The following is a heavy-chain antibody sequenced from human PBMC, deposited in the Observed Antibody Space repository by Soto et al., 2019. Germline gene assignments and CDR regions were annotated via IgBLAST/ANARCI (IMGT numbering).Heavy chain of an antibody. J-gene: IGHJ6*03. Sequence: EVQLVESGGGLVQPGGSLRLSCAASGFTFSSYWMHWVRHAPGKGLVWVSRINSDGSSTSYANSVKGRLTISRDYAKNTLYLQMNSLGAEDTDVYYCARGNLYYYYMDVCGKGTTVTLSS. D-gene: IGHD1-1*01. CDR1: GFTFSSYW. CDR3: ARGNLYYYYMDV. CDR2: INSDGSST. V-gene: IGHV3-74*01.